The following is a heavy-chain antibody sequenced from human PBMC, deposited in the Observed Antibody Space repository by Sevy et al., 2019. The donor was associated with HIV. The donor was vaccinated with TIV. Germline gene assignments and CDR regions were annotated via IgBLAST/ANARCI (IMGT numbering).Heavy chain of an antibody. V-gene: IGHV3-30-3*01. J-gene: IGHJ6*02. Sequence: GGSLRLSCAASEFTFSSYAMHWVRQAPGKGLEWVAVISYDGSNKYYADSVKGRFTISRDNSKNTPYLQMNSLRAEDTAVYYCARATYYYDSSGYYLGPYYYYGMDVWGQGTTVTVSS. CDR1: EFTFSSYA. D-gene: IGHD3-22*01. CDR3: ARATYYYDSSGYYLGPYYYYGMDV. CDR2: ISYDGSNK.